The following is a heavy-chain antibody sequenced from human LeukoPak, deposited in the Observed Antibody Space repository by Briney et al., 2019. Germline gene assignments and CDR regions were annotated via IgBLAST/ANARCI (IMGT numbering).Heavy chain of an antibody. CDR2: IYYSGST. D-gene: IGHD3-22*01. CDR3: ARQNDYYDSSGYPTPGFDP. CDR1: GGSISSYY. V-gene: IGHV4-59*08. J-gene: IGHJ5*02. Sequence: SETLSLTCTVSGGSISSYYWSWIRQPPGKGLEWMGYIYYSGSTNYNPSLKSRDTISVDTSKNQFSLKLSSVTAADTAVYYCARQNDYYDSSGYPTPGFDPWGQGTLVTVSS.